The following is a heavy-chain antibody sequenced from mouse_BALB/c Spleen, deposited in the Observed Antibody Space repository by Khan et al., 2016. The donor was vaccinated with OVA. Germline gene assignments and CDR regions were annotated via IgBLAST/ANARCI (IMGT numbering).Heavy chain of an antibody. CDR1: GFSLSDYG. Sequence: QMQLEESGPGLVAPSQNLSITCTVSGFSLSDYGVSWIRQPPGKGLEWLGVIWGGGSTYYNSALRSRLSISKDNSKNQVFLKMSSLQSDDTAMFYCAKGVWSYYYTLDYWGQGTSVTVSS. CDR3: AKGVWSYYYTLDY. CDR2: IWGGGST. J-gene: IGHJ4*01. V-gene: IGHV2-6-5*01.